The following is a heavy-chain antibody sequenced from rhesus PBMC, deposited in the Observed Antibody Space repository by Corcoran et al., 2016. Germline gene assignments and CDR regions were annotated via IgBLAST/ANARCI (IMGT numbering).Heavy chain of an antibody. CDR2: INGNRGTT. CDR1: GASIRHIC. D-gene: IGHD6-25*01. J-gene: IGHJ4*01. Sequence: QVQLQESGPGLVKPSATLSLTCPVSGASIRHICWTSILLPPGKGLEWTGEINGNRGTTNYNPSLKSRVTISRDASKKQFSLKLNSVTGADTAVYYCAQMKGRHLEYWGQGVLVTVSS. V-gene: IGHV4-80*01. CDR3: AQMKGRHLEY.